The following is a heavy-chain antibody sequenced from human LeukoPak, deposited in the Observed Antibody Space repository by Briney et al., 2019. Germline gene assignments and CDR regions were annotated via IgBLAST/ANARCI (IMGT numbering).Heavy chain of an antibody. Sequence: GGSLRLSCAASAFTFSRYWTTWVRQAPGKGLEWVANINEDGSEKYYLDSVRGRFTISRDNAKNTLYLQMNSLRAEDTAVYYCAKAANWGSFDYWGQGTLVTVSS. CDR2: INEDGSEK. CDR1: AFTFSRYW. CDR3: AKAANWGSFDY. D-gene: IGHD7-27*01. V-gene: IGHV3-7*01. J-gene: IGHJ4*02.